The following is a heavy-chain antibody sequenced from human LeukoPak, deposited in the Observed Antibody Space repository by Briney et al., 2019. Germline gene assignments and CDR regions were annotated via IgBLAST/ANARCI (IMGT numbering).Heavy chain of an antibody. CDR2: IIPSAGIA. Sequence: ASVKVSCKASGSTFSSNAISWVRQAPGQGLEWMGRIIPSAGIANYAQKFQGRVTITADKSTTTAYMELSSLRSEDTAVYYCARSRAAAGYNYYYGMDVWGQGTTVTVS. CDR3: ARSRAAAGYNYYYGMDV. D-gene: IGHD6-13*01. J-gene: IGHJ6*02. CDR1: GSTFSSNA. V-gene: IGHV1-69*04.